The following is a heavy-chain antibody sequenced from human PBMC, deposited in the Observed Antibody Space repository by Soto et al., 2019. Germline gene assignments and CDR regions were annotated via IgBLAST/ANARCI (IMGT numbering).Heavy chain of an antibody. CDR3: ARGYCSGGSCYRY. V-gene: IGHV4-39*01. CDR2: IYYSGST. CDR1: GGSISSSSYY. D-gene: IGHD2-15*01. J-gene: IGHJ4*02. Sequence: SETLSLTCTVSGGSISSSSYYWGWIRQPPGKGLEWIGSIYYSGSTYYNPSLKGRVTISVDTSKNQFSLKLGSVTAADTAVYYCARGYCSGGSCYRYWGQGSQVTVSS.